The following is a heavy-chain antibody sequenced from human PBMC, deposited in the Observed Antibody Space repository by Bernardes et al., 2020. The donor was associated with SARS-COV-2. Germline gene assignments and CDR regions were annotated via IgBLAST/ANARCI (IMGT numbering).Heavy chain of an antibody. V-gene: IGHV4-61*02. D-gene: IGHD3-10*01. CDR2: IYTSGVT. CDR3: ARDQGLWFGELLYDWFDP. J-gene: IGHJ5*02. CDR1: GSSISSGNFY. Sequence: SETLSLTCTVSGSSISSGNFYWSWIRQPAGKGLEWIGRIYTSGVTNYNPSLKSRVAISMDTSKNQFSLTLSSVTAEDTAVYYCARDQGLWFGELLYDWFDPWGKGTLVTVSS.